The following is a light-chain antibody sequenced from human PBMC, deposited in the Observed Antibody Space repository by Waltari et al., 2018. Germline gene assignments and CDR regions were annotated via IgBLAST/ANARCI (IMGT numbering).Light chain of an antibody. V-gene: IGKV3-15*01. CDR3: QQYNNWPPLYT. J-gene: IGKJ2*01. CDR2: ETS. CDR1: QSISTN. Sequence: EIVMTQSPATLSMSPGERATLSCRASQSISTNLAWYQQRPGQAPRLLIYETSTRATGIPVKFSGSGSGTEFTLTISDLQPEDFAVYYCQQYNNWPPLYTFGQGTKLDIK.